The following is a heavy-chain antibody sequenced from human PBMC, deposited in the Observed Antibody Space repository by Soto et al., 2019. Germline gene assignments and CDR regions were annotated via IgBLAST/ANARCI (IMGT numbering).Heavy chain of an antibody. CDR2: IIPIFGTA. D-gene: IGHD3-22*01. Sequence: LVKRSCKGSGGTFSSYASGWVRQAHGQGLEWMGGIIPIFGTANYAQKFQGRVTITADESTSTAYMELSSLRSEDTAVYYCAREYYDSSGYYYNWGQGTLVTASS. CDR3: AREYYDSSGYYYN. CDR1: GGTFSSYA. V-gene: IGHV1-69*13. J-gene: IGHJ4*02.